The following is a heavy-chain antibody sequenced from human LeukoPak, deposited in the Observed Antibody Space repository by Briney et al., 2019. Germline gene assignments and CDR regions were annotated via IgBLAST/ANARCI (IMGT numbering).Heavy chain of an antibody. CDR3: ARELSSPYNYYYYYGMDV. V-gene: IGHV1-18*01. CDR1: GYTFTSYG. J-gene: IGHJ6*02. D-gene: IGHD6-13*01. CDR2: ISAYNGNT. Sequence: ASVKVSCKASGYTFTSYGISWVRQAPGQGLEWMGWISAYNGNTNYAQKLQGRVTMTTDTSTSTAYMELRSLRSDDTAVYYCARELSSPYNYYYYYGMDVWGQGTTVTVSS.